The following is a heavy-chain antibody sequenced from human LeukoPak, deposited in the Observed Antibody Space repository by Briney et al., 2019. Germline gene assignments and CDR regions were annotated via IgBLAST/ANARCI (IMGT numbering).Heavy chain of an antibody. CDR3: ARDSAGNDY. Sequence: GGSLRLSCEASGFTFSTYWMSWVRQAPGRGLEWVANIKQDGSEKYYVDSVKGRFTISRDNAKNSLYLQMNSLRAEDTAMYYCARDSAGNDYWGQGTLVTVSS. CDR2: IKQDGSEK. J-gene: IGHJ4*02. CDR1: GFTFSTYW. D-gene: IGHD6-13*01. V-gene: IGHV3-7*01.